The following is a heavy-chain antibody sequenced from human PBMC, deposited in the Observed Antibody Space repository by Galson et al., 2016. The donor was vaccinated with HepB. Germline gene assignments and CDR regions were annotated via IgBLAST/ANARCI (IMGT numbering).Heavy chain of an antibody. D-gene: IGHD2-21*02. V-gene: IGHV3-23*01. CDR3: AKVTYCAGDCLDAFDV. J-gene: IGHJ3*01. CDR1: GFTFTSHP. CDR2: INVSGVST. Sequence: SLRLSCAASGFTFTSHPMSWVRQAPGKGLEWVSAINVSGVSTYYADSVKGRFTISRDNSKNTLFLQKNSLRAEDTAVYYCAKVTYCAGDCLDAFDVWGQGTMVTVSS.